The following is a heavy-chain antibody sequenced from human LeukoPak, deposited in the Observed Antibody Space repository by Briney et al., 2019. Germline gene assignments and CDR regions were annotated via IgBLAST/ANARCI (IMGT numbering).Heavy chain of an antibody. CDR1: GFTFSSYG. V-gene: IGHV3-33*01. CDR2: IWYDGSNK. J-gene: IGHJ4*02. CDR3: ARDPSSSWSDLVH. Sequence: GGSLRLSCAASGFTFSSYGMHWVRQAPGKGLEWVAVIWYDGSNKYYADSVKGRFTISRDNSKNTLYLQTNSLRAEDTAVYYCARDPSSSWSDLVHWGQGTLVTVSS. D-gene: IGHD6-13*01.